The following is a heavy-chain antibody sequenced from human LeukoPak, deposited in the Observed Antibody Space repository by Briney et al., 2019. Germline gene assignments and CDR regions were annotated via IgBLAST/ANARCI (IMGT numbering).Heavy chain of an antibody. J-gene: IGHJ4*02. Sequence: TGGSLRLSCAASGFTFRSYGMHWVRQAPGKGLEWVAFTRYDGNNKYYADSVKGRFTISRDNSKNTVYLQMNSLRAEDTAVYYCAKDPTHFRVWDDYDNTRLNYWGQGTLVTVSS. CDR1: GFTFRSYG. CDR2: TRYDGNNK. V-gene: IGHV3-30*02. D-gene: IGHD3-22*01. CDR3: AKDPTHFRVWDDYDNTRLNY.